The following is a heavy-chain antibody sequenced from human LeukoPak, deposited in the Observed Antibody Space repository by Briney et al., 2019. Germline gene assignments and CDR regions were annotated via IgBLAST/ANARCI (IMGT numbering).Heavy chain of an antibody. CDR2: MNPNSGNT. Sequence: ASVKVSCKASGYTFTSYDINWVRQATGQGLEWMGWMNPNSGNTGYAQKFQGRVTITRNTSISTAYMELSSLRSGDTAVYYCARQVPAARRYYYYMDVWGKGTTVTVSS. J-gene: IGHJ6*03. D-gene: IGHD2-2*01. CDR1: GYTFTSYD. CDR3: ARQVPAARRYYYYMDV. V-gene: IGHV1-8*03.